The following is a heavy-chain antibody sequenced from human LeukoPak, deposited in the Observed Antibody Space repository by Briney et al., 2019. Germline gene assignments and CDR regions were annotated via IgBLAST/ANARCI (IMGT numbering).Heavy chain of an antibody. CDR3: ARPGGMRSGNYYMYV. D-gene: IGHD2-15*01. Sequence: SETLSLTGAVDGGSFSGYYWSWIRQPPGKGLEWIGELNHSGRTNSNPSLKSRVTISVDTSKNQFSLKLSSVTAADTAVYYCARPGGMRSGNYYMYVWGKGTTVTISS. J-gene: IGHJ6*03. V-gene: IGHV4-34*01. CDR1: GGSFSGYY. CDR2: LNHSGRT.